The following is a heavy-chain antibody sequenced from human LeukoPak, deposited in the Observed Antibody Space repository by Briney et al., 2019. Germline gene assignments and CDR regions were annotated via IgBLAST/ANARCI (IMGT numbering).Heavy chain of an antibody. Sequence: PGGSLRLSCAASGFTFDDYGMTWVRQAPGKGLEWVSSINWNGVNTGYAESVKGRFTISRDNAKNSLFLQMNTLSAEDTAFYYCARQTGSGLFILPGGQGTLVTVSS. CDR2: INWNGVNT. V-gene: IGHV3-20*04. CDR3: ARQTGSGLFILP. CDR1: GFTFDDYG. D-gene: IGHD3/OR15-3a*01. J-gene: IGHJ4*02.